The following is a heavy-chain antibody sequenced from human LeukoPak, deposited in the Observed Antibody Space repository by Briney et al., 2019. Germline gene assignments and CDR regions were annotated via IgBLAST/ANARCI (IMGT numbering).Heavy chain of an antibody. CDR2: ISADSATT. D-gene: IGHD3-10*01. CDR1: GFNFGSYS. CDR3: ARKSASGNYPLDY. Sequence: GGSLRLSCAASGFNFGSYSMTWVRQAPGKGLEWVSVISADSATTFYADSVKGRFTISRDNAKSTVFLQMSSLRAEDTALYYCARKSASGNYPLDYWGQGTLVTVSS. V-gene: IGHV3-23*01. J-gene: IGHJ4*02.